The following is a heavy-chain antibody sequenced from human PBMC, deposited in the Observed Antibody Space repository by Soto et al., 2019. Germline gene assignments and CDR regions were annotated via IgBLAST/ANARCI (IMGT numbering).Heavy chain of an antibody. V-gene: IGHV1-69*08. D-gene: IGHD6-13*01. CDR3: ARDAAGYSSSWYYSPFDY. CDR1: GGTFSSYT. CDR2: IIPILGIA. Sequence: QVQLVQSGAEVKKPGSSVKVSCKASGGTFSSYTISWVRQAPGQGLEWMGRIIPILGIANYAQKFQGRVTIPADKSTSTAYMELSSLRSEDTAVYYCARDAAGYSSSWYYSPFDYCGQGTLVTVSS. J-gene: IGHJ4*02.